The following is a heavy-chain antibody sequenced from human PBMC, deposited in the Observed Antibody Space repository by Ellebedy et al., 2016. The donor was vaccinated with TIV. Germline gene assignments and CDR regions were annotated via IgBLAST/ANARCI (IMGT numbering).Heavy chain of an antibody. CDR3: ARGTVALQSLKSFDS. J-gene: IGHJ4*02. D-gene: IGHD6-19*01. CDR1: GGTFSDYY. V-gene: IGHV4-34*01. CDR2: INHSGGS. Sequence: GSLRLXCAVYGGTFSDYYWSWIRQSPGKGLEWIGEINHSGGSNYNPSLKSRVTISVDTSKNQFSLKMRSLTAADTAIYYCARGTVALQSLKSFDSWGQGSVVRVSS.